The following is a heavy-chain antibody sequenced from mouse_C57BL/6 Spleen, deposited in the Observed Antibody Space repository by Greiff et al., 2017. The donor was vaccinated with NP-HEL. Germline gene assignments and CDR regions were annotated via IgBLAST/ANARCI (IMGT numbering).Heavy chain of an antibody. J-gene: IGHJ3*01. CDR1: GYAFSSSW. V-gene: IGHV1-82*01. Sequence: QVQLQQSGPELVKPGASVKISCKASGYAFSSSWMHWVKQRPGKGLEWIGRIYPGDGDTNYNGKFKGKATLTADKSSSTAYMQLSSLTSEDSAVYFCARSGGSWFAYWGQGTLVTVSA. CDR3: ARSGGSWFAY. D-gene: IGHD3-1*01. CDR2: IYPGDGDT.